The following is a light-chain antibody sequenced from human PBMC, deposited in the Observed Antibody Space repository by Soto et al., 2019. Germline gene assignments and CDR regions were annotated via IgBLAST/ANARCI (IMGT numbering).Light chain of an antibody. CDR1: SSDVGNYNY. CDR3: TSPTPGSLYV. Sequence: QPSSSSGSPGQSITISFTGTSSDVGNYNYVSWYQQYPGRVPKLLIYMVSNRASGVSNRFSGSKSDNTASLTISGLQAEDEADYFCTSPTPGSLYVFGTGTKV. V-gene: IGLV2-14*01. J-gene: IGLJ1*01. CDR2: MVS.